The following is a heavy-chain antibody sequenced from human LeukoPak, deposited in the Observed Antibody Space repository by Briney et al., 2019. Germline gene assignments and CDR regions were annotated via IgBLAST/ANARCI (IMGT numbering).Heavy chain of an antibody. Sequence: SVKVSCKASGYTFTSYGISWVRQAPGQGLEWMGWINPKNGGTNPAEKFQGRVTMTRDTSLSTAFMELTGLTSDDTAVYFCAREPPYTGHCDITTCDVSRFDLWGQGTLVTVSS. V-gene: IGHV1-2*02. CDR3: AREPPYTGHCDITTCDVSRFDL. D-gene: IGHD2-2*01. CDR2: INPKNGGT. CDR1: GYTFTSYG. J-gene: IGHJ4*02.